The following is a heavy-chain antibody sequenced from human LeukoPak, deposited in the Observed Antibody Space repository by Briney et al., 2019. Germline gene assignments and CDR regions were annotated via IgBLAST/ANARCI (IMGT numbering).Heavy chain of an antibody. D-gene: IGHD4-17*01. Sequence: SVKVSCKASGGTFSSYAISWVRQAPGQGLEWMGRIIPILGIANYAQKFQGRVTITADESTSTAYMELSSLRSEDTAVYYCASHYGDYEVYYYMDVWGKGTTVTVSS. V-gene: IGHV1-69*04. CDR2: IIPILGIA. J-gene: IGHJ6*03. CDR1: GGTFSSYA. CDR3: ASHYGDYEVYYYMDV.